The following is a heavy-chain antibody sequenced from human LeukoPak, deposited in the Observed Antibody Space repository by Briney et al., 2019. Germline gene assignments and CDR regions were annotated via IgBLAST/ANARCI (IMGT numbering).Heavy chain of an antibody. V-gene: IGHV4-31*03. J-gene: IGHJ5*02. Sequence: SETLSLTCTVSGGSINSGDYYWSWIRQPPGKGLEWIGYIYYSRSRYYNPSLKSRVSISLDTSTNQFSLNLSSVTAAGTAVYYCARDLGGDGFNLRNWFDPWGQGTLVTVSS. CDR1: GGSINSGDYY. CDR2: IYYSRSR. CDR3: ARDLGGDGFNLRNWFDP. D-gene: IGHD5-24*01.